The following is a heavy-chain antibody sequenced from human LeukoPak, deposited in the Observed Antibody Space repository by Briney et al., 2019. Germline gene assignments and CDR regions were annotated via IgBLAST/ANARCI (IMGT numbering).Heavy chain of an antibody. CDR3: VKDIQCSY. J-gene: IGHJ4*02. D-gene: IGHD2-21*01. V-gene: IGHV3-23*01. Sequence: PGGSLRLSCAASGFNFSDAAMSWVRQVPGKGLQWVSLISSSGLNTYYADSVKGRFALSRDNSKNTLDLQMNSLRADDTAVYYCVKDIQCSYWGQGTPVIVSS. CDR2: ISSSGLNT. CDR1: GFNFSDAA.